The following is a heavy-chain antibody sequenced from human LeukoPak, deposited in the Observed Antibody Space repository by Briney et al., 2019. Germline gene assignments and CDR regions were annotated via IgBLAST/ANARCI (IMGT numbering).Heavy chain of an antibody. CDR3: ARVSSGQFDY. Sequence: GGSLRLSCTASGFVFSNSWMSWVRQAPGKGLEWVANMKQDGREKYYVDSVKGRFTISRDNAKNSLYLQMNSLRAEDTAVYYCARVSSGQFDYWGQGTLVTVSS. V-gene: IGHV3-7*01. CDR2: MKQDGREK. CDR1: GFVFSNSW. J-gene: IGHJ4*02.